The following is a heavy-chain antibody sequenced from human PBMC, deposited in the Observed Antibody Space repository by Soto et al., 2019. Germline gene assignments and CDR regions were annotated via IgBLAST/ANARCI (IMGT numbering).Heavy chain of an antibody. CDR3: AREYSSSWYLYYGMDV. J-gene: IGHJ6*02. CDR2: IWYDGSNK. V-gene: IGHV3-33*01. Sequence: QVQLVESGGGVVQPGRSLRLSCAASGFTFSSYGMHWVRQAPGKGLEWVAVIWYDGSNKYYADSVKGRFTISRDNSKNKLYLQMNSLRDEDTAVYYCAREYSSSWYLYYGMDVWGQGTTVTVSS. D-gene: IGHD6-13*01. CDR1: GFTFSSYG.